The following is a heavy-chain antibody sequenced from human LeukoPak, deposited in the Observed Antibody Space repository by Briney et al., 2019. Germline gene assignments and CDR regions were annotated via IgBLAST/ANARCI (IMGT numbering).Heavy chain of an antibody. V-gene: IGHV1-8*01. CDR3: ARRRAVGATHNWFDP. CDR1: GYTFTSYD. CDR2: MNPNSGNT. Sequence: ASVKVSCKASGYTFTSYDINWVRQAPGQGLEWMGWMNPNSGNTGYAQKFQGRVTMTRNTSISTAYMELSSLRSEDTAVYYCARRRAVGATHNWFDPWGQGTLVTVSS. J-gene: IGHJ5*02. D-gene: IGHD1-26*01.